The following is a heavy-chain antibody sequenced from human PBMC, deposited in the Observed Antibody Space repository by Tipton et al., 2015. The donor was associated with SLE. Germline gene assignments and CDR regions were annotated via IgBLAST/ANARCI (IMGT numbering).Heavy chain of an antibody. CDR2: IYYSGST. J-gene: IGHJ4*02. V-gene: IGHV4-38-2*02. CDR3: AGSGEYYFDY. Sequence: TLSLTCTVSGYSISSGYYWGWIRQPPGKGLEWIGYIYYSGSTYYNPSLKSRVTISVDTSKNQFSLKLSSVTAADTAVYYCAGSGEYYFDYWGQGTLVTVSS. D-gene: IGHD3-10*01. CDR1: GYSISSGYY.